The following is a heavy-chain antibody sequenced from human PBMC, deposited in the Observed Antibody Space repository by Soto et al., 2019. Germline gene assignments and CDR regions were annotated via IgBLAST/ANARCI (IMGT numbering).Heavy chain of an antibody. J-gene: IGHJ4*02. CDR3: ARRRASDYGGNHHPYYFDR. CDR2: IYYSGST. D-gene: IGHD4-17*01. Sequence: PSETLSLTCTVSGGSISSYYWSWIRQPPGKGLEWIGYIYYSGSTNYNPSLKSRVTISIDASKNQFSLKLTSVTTADTAVYYCARRRASDYGGNHHPYYFDRWGQGALVTVSS. CDR1: GGSISSYY. V-gene: IGHV4-59*08.